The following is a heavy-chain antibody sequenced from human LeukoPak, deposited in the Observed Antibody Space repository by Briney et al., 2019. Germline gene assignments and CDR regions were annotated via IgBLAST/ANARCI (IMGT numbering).Heavy chain of an antibody. V-gene: IGHV4-61*02. J-gene: IGHJ6*03. Sequence: SETLSLTCTVSGGSISSGSYYWSWIRQPAGKGLEWIGRIYTSGSTNYNPSLKSRVTISVDTSKNQFSLKLSSVTAADTAVYYCARHNRRYCSGGSCYLYYYYYYMDVWGKGTTVTVSS. CDR1: GGSISSGSYY. CDR2: IYTSGST. D-gene: IGHD2-15*01. CDR3: ARHNRRYCSGGSCYLYYYYYYMDV.